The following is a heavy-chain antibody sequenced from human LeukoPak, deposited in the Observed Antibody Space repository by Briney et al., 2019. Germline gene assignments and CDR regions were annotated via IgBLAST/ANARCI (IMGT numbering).Heavy chain of an antibody. CDR2: IFYSGST. Sequence: SETLSLTCTVSSGSISTSNYYWGWVRQPPGKALEWIGNIFYSGSTYYSPSLKSRVTISLDTSRNQFSLKLSSVTAADTAVYYCAASGYSYGYAGYFDYWGQGTLVTVSS. J-gene: IGHJ4*02. CDR1: SGSISTSNYY. CDR3: AASGYSYGYAGYFDY. D-gene: IGHD5-18*01. V-gene: IGHV4-39*07.